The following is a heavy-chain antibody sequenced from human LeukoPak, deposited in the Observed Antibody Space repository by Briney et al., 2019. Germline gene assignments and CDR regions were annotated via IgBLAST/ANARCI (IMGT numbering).Heavy chain of an antibody. Sequence: GGSLRLSYAVSGFPFSIYEMNWVRQAPGKGLEWVSNIHSSGTIKYYADSVKGRFSISRDNAKSSLYLQMNSLRVEDTAVYYCALLAVASDFDYWGQGALVTVSS. CDR3: ALLAVASDFDY. CDR1: GFPFSIYE. V-gene: IGHV3-48*03. J-gene: IGHJ4*02. D-gene: IGHD6-19*01. CDR2: IHSSGTIK.